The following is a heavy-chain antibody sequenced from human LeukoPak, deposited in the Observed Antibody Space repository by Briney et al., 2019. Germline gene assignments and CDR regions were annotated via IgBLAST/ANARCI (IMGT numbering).Heavy chain of an antibody. J-gene: IGHJ6*03. CDR2: IIWNGGTT. Sequence: GGSLRLSCAASGFSFDDYGMSWVRQAPGKGLEWVSGIIWNGGTTGYADSVKGRFTISRDNAKNSLYLQMNSLRAEDTAVYYCARGVRDILSGYYTDYYFYYMDVWGKGTTVTVSS. CDR3: ARGVRDILSGYYTDYYFYYMDV. CDR1: GFSFDDYG. V-gene: IGHV3-20*04. D-gene: IGHD3-9*01.